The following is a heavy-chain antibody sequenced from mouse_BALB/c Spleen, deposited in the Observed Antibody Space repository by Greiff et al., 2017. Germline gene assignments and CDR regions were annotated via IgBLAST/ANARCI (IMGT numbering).Heavy chain of an antibody. CDR3: ARIGFTTATMDY. CDR2: ISYDGSN. CDR1: GYSITSGYY. J-gene: IGHJ4*01. Sequence: EVKLLESGPGLVKPSQSLSLTCSVTGYSITSGYYWNWIRQFPGNKLEWMGYISYDGSNNYNPSLKNRISITRDTSKNQFFLKLNSVTTEDTATYYCARIGFTTATMDYWGQGTSVTVSS. V-gene: IGHV3-6*02. D-gene: IGHD1-2*01.